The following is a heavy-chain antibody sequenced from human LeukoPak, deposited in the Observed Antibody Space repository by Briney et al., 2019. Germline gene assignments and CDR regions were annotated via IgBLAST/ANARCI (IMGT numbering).Heavy chain of an antibody. CDR3: ARVGPPGQYYYYGMDV. CDR2: IYYSGST. J-gene: IGHJ6*02. Sequence: PSETLSLTCTVSGGSISSYYWSWIRQPAGKGLEWIGYIYYSGSTNYNPSLKSRVTISVDTSKNQFSLKLSSVTAADTAVYYCARVGPPGQYYYYGMDVWGQGTTVTVSS. V-gene: IGHV4-59*01. D-gene: IGHD7-27*01. CDR1: GGSISSYY.